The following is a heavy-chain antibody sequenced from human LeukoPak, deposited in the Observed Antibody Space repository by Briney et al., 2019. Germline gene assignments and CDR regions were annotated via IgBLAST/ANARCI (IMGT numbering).Heavy chain of an antibody. CDR3: ARDRRGTRHYYHYGMDV. V-gene: IGHV3-66*02. CDR2: IYSVGST. Sequence: PGGSLRLSCAASGFTVSSNYMSWVRQAPGKGLEWVSFIYSVGSTYYADSVKGRFTISRDTSKNALYLQMNSLRAEDTAVYYCARDRRGTRHYYHYGMDVWGQGTTVTVSS. CDR1: GFTVSSNY. J-gene: IGHJ6*02. D-gene: IGHD1-7*01.